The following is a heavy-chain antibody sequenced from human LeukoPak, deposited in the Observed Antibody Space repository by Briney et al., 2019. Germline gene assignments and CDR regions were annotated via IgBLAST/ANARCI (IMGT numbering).Heavy chain of an antibody. Sequence: GGSLRLSCVVSGFIVSNNYIIWVRQAPGNGLERVSVIYGDGRTSHSASVRGRFTISRDNSKNIVSLQMNNLRAEDTAVYYCARGRGLGVVSPYFDYWGQGTLVTVSS. V-gene: IGHV3-53*01. CDR3: ARGRGLGVVSPYFDY. J-gene: IGHJ4*02. CDR1: GFIVSNNY. CDR2: IYGDGRT. D-gene: IGHD3-3*01.